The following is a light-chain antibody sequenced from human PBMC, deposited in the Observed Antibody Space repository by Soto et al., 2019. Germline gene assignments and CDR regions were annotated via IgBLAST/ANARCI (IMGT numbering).Light chain of an antibody. CDR3: SSYTSSSTLGV. V-gene: IGLV2-8*01. CDR2: EVN. Sequence: QSALTQPPSASGSPGQSVTISCTGTSSDVGGYNSVSWYQQHPGKAPKLMIYEVNKRPSGVPDRFSGSKSGNTASLTVSGLQAEDEADYYCSSYTSSSTLGVFGTGTKLTVL. CDR1: SSDVGGYNS. J-gene: IGLJ1*01.